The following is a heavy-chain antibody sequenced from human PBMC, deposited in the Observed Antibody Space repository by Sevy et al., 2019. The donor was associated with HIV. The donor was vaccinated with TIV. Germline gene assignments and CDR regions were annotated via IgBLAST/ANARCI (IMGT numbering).Heavy chain of an antibody. V-gene: IGHV4-38-2*01. CDR1: GYSIRSAYQ. D-gene: IGHD5-12*01. Sequence: SETLSLTCDVSGYSIRSAYQWGWIRQPPGKGLEWIGSIYPRGNAFYNPSLKSRVTISIDMSRNQFSLNLRSVTAADTAVYYCARAPPVRSGDDSLNWFDPWGQGTLVTVSS. CDR3: ARAPPVRSGDDSLNWFDP. J-gene: IGHJ5*02. CDR2: IYPRGNA.